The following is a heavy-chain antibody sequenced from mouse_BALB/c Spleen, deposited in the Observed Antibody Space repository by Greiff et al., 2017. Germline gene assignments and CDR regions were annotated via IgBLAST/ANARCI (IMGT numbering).Heavy chain of an antibody. D-gene: IGHD2-4*01. CDR3: PSTMITTTGSWFAY. CDR2: IDPETGGT. CDR1: GYTFTDYE. V-gene: IGHV1-15*01. J-gene: IGHJ3*01. Sequence: VQLQQSGAELVRPGASVTLSCKASGYTFTDYEMHWVKQTPVHGLEWIGAIDPETGGTAYNQKFKGKATLTADKSSSTAYMELRSLTSEDSAVYYCPSTMITTTGSWFAYWGQGTLVTVSA.